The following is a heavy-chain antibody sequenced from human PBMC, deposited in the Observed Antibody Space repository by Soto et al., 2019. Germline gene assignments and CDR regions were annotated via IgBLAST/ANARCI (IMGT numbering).Heavy chain of an antibody. CDR1: GDSVSSNSAA. D-gene: IGHD5-12*01. Sequence: SQTLSLTCAVSGDSVSSNSAAWNWIRQSPSRGLEWLGRTYFRSKWYNDYAVSVKSRITINPDTSKNQFSLQLDSVTPEDTAVYYCARRSGSSGWDYHYYMDVWGKGTTVTVSS. J-gene: IGHJ6*03. V-gene: IGHV6-1*01. CDR3: ARRSGSSGWDYHYYMDV. CDR2: TYFRSKWYN.